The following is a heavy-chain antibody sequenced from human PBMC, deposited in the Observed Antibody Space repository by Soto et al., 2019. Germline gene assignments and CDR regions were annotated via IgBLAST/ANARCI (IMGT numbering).Heavy chain of an antibody. J-gene: IGHJ4*02. CDR2: IYWDDDK. Sequence: QITLKESGPPLVKPTQTLTLTCTFSGFSLSTSGVGVGWIRQPPGKALEWLALIYWDDDKRYSPSLKSRLTITKDTSKNQVVLTMTNMDPVDTATYYCAHSPSSEYCGGDCYPFDYWGQGTLVTVSS. CDR3: AHSPSSEYCGGDCYPFDY. V-gene: IGHV2-5*02. CDR1: GFSLSTSGVG. D-gene: IGHD2-21*02.